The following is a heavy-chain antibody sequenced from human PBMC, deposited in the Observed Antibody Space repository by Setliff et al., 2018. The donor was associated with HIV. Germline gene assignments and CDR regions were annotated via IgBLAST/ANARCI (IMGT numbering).Heavy chain of an antibody. CDR3: AGHPVTSGWLSLNWFDP. CDR1: GDSVSSASYY. Sequence: PSETLSLTCTVSGDSVSSASYYWSWIRQPPGKGLEWIGYIYYSGTTKYNPSLKSRVTISVDTSKNQFSLKLSSVTAADTAVYFCAGHPVTSGWLSLNWFDPWGQGILVTVSS. CDR2: IYYSGTT. D-gene: IGHD6-19*01. V-gene: IGHV4-61*01. J-gene: IGHJ5*01.